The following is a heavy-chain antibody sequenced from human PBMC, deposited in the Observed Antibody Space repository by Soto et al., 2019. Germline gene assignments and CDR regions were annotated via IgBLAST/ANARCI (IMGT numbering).Heavy chain of an antibody. Sequence: SETLSLTCTVSGGSISSYYWSWIRQPPGKGLEWIGYIYYSGSTNYNPSLKSRVTISVDTSKNQFSLKLSSVTAADTAVYYWARGSGYDLDYFDYWGQGTLVTVSS. J-gene: IGHJ4*02. V-gene: IGHV4-59*01. CDR1: GGSISSYY. CDR3: ARGSGYDLDYFDY. D-gene: IGHD5-12*01. CDR2: IYYSGST.